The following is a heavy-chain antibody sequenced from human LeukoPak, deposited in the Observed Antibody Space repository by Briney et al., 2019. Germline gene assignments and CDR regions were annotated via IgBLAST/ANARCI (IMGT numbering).Heavy chain of an antibody. J-gene: IGHJ4*02. Sequence: SETLSLTCAVYGGSFSGYYWSWIRQPPGKGLEWIGEINHSGSTNYNPSLKSRVTISVDTSKNQFSLKLSSVTAADTAVYYRARSRYGSGSYYNFGRYYFDYWGQGTLVTVSS. V-gene: IGHV4-34*01. CDR3: ARSRYGSGSYYNFGRYYFDY. CDR1: GGSFSGYY. D-gene: IGHD3-10*01. CDR2: INHSGST.